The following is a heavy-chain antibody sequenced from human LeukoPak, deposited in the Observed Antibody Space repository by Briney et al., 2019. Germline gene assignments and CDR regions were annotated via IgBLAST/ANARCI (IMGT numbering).Heavy chain of an antibody. J-gene: IGHJ4*02. CDR3: ARGRGITIFGVVISGHKALYFDY. Sequence: SETLSLTCAVYGGSFSGYYWSWIRQPPGKGLEWIGEINHSGSTNYNPSLKSRVTISVDTSKNQFSLKLSSVTAADTAVYYCARGRGITIFGVVISGHKALYFDYWGQGTLVTVSS. V-gene: IGHV4-34*01. D-gene: IGHD3-3*01. CDR1: GGSFSGYY. CDR2: INHSGST.